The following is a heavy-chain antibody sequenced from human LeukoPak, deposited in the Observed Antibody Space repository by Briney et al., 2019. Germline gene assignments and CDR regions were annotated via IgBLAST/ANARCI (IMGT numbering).Heavy chain of an antibody. CDR1: GFTFSPYS. V-gene: IGHV3-48*01. CDR3: AKDPNGDYVGAFDS. J-gene: IGHJ3*02. D-gene: IGHD4-17*01. CDR2: ITGSSDTI. Sequence: GGSLRLSCTASGFTFSPYSMNWVRQSPGKGLEWLSYITGSSDTIYYADSVKGRFTISRDNSREMLYLQMNSLRVEDTAVYYCAKDPNGDYVGAFDSWGQGTMVTVSS.